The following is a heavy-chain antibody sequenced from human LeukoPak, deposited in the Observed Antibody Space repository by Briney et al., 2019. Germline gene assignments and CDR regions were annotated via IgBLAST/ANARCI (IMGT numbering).Heavy chain of an antibody. Sequence: SETLSLTCTVSGGSMSSYYWSWIRQSAGEGLEWIGRISTSGSTNYNPSLKSRVTMSVDTSKNQFSLMLSSVTAADTAVYYCARGFRAFDIWGQGTMVTVSS. CDR3: ARGFRAFDI. CDR2: ISTSGST. V-gene: IGHV4-4*07. J-gene: IGHJ3*02. CDR1: GGSMSSYY.